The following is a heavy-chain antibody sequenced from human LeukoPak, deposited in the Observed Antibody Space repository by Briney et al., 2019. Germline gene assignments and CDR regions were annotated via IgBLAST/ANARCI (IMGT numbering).Heavy chain of an antibody. D-gene: IGHD1-26*01. CDR3: ARWDSGSYFLDY. V-gene: IGHV4-59*02. CDR1: GGSVSSYY. CDR2: IYYSVTT. J-gene: IGHJ4*02. Sequence: SETPSLTCTVSGGSVSSYYWNWIRQPPGKGLEWIGYIYYSVTTNYNPSLKSRVTISVYTSKNQFSLKLSSVTAADTAVYYCARWDSGSYFLDYWGQGTLVTVSS.